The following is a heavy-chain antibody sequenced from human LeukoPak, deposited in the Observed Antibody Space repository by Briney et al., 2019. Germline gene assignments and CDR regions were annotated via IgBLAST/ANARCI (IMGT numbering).Heavy chain of an antibody. CDR1: GASINKDY. J-gene: IGHJ6*04. CDR3: VRDEYRDV. CDR2: IHPSGIA. Sequence: PSETLSLTCTVSGASINKDYWAWIRQPAGKGLEWIGRIHPSGIAHQNPSLRGRVTMSIDASKNQFSLNLSSVTAADTAVYYCVRDEYRDVWGKGTTVTVSS. V-gene: IGHV4-4*07. D-gene: IGHD2/OR15-2a*01.